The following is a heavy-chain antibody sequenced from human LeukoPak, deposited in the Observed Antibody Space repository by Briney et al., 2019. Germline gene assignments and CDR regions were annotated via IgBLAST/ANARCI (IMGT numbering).Heavy chain of an antibody. J-gene: IGHJ6*02. Sequence: ASVKVSCKASGYTFTGHYMQWVRSAPGQGLEWMGWINPNIGGPNYAQKFQGRVIMTRDTSISTAYMELRRLTSDDTAVYYCARTKGYCTSTSCPGGMDVWAKGPRSPSP. D-gene: IGHD2-2*01. CDR3: ARTKGYCTSTSCPGGMDV. CDR2: INPNIGGP. CDR1: GYTFTGHY. V-gene: IGHV1-2*02.